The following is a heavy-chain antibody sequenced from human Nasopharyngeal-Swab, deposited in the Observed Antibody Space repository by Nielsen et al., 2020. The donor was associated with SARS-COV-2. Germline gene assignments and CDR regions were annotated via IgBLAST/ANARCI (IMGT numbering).Heavy chain of an antibody. V-gene: IGHV4-39*07. CDR2: INHSGST. J-gene: IGHJ5*02. Sequence: SETLSLTCTVSGGSISSGGYYWSWIRQPPGKGLEWIGEINHSGSTNYNPSLKSRVTISVDTSKNQFSLKLSSVTAADTAVYYCARGDYDYVWGSYRSEERWFDPWGQGTLVTVSS. CDR1: GGSISSGGYY. D-gene: IGHD3-16*02. CDR3: ARGDYDYVWGSYRSEERWFDP.